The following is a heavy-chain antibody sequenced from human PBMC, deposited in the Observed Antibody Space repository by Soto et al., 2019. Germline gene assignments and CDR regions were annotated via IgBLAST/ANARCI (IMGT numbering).Heavy chain of an antibody. CDR2: VYHDGSP. Sequence: QVRLQESGPGLVKPSGTLSLTCAVSGDSITARNWWTWVRQSPGKGLEGIGEVYHDGSPNYNPSLKSRVTTSLDTYNNQFSVMLSSVTAADTAIYYCTRDRPELWPYKSPYGIDVWGQGTTVTVSS. CDR1: GDSITARNW. J-gene: IGHJ6*02. D-gene: IGHD1-7*01. CDR3: TRDRPELWPYKSPYGIDV. V-gene: IGHV4-4*02.